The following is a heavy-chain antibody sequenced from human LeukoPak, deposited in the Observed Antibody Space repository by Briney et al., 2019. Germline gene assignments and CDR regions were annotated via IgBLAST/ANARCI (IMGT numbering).Heavy chain of an antibody. D-gene: IGHD6-13*01. J-gene: IGHJ4*02. CDR2: INTDGSST. CDR3: ARVSSSSWWALDY. Sequence: GGSLRLSCAASGVTFSSYWMHWVRQAPGKGLVWVSRINTDGSSTSYADSVKGRFTISRDNAKNTLYLQMNSLRAEDTAVYYCARVSSSSWWALDYWGQGTLVTVSS. V-gene: IGHV3-74*01. CDR1: GVTFSSYW.